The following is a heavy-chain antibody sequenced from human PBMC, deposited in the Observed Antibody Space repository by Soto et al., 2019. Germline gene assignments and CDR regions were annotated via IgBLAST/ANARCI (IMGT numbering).Heavy chain of an antibody. J-gene: IGHJ6*02. CDR1: GFTFSSYS. CDR2: ISSSSSTI. CDR3: ARDSGSYYGYYGMDG. Sequence: GGSLRLSCAASGFTFSSYSMNWVRQAPGKGLEWVSYISSSSSTIYYADSVKGRFTISRDNAKNSLYLQMNSLRAEDTAVYYCARDSGSYYGYYGMDGWGQGTTVTVSS. V-gene: IGHV3-48*01. D-gene: IGHD1-26*01.